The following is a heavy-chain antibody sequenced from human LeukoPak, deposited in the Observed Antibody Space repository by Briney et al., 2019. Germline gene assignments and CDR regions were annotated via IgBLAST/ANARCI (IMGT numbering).Heavy chain of an antibody. V-gene: IGHV4-34*01. CDR2: INHSGST. D-gene: IGHD3-16*01. CDR1: GGSFSGYY. J-gene: IGHJ3*02. Sequence: SETLSLTCAVYGGSFSGYYWSWIRQPPGKGLEWIGEINHSGSTNYNPSLKSRVTISVDTSKNQFSLKLSSVTAADTAVYYCATLRDYDAFDIWGQGTMVTVSS. CDR3: ATLRDYDAFDI.